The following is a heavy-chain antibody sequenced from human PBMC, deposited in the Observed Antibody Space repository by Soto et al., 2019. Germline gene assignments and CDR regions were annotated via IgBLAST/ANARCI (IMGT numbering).Heavy chain of an antibody. CDR3: ARMLSYDFWSGPNRFDT. CDR1: GGSISSGGYY. CDR2: IYYSGST. D-gene: IGHD3-3*01. V-gene: IGHV4-31*03. J-gene: IGHJ5*02. Sequence: SETLSLTCTVSGGSISSGGYYWSWIRQHPGKGLEWIGYIYYSGSTYYNPSLKSRVTISVDTSKNQFSLKLSSVTAADTAVYYCARMLSYDFWSGPNRFDTWGQGTLVTVSS.